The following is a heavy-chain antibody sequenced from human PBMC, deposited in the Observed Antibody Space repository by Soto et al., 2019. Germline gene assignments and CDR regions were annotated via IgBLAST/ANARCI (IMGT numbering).Heavy chain of an antibody. CDR1: GFTFSSYS. D-gene: IGHD2-15*01. V-gene: IGHV3-21*01. J-gene: IGHJ6*03. CDR2: ISSSSSYI. CDR3: ARAGGYCSGGSCYDLRYYYYYMDV. Sequence: GGSLRLSCAASGFTFSSYSMNWVRQAPGKGLEWVSSISSSSSYIYYADSVKGRFTISRDNAKNSLYLQMNSLRAEDTAVYYCARAGGYCSGGSCYDLRYYYYYMDVWGKGTTVTVSS.